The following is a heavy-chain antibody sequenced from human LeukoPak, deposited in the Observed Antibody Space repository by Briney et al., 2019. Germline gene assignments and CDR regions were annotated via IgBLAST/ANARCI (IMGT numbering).Heavy chain of an antibody. J-gene: IGHJ4*02. CDR2: VSAYNGNT. V-gene: IGHV1-18*04. CDR1: GYTFTSYG. Sequence: ASVKVSCKASGYTFTSYGISWVRQAPGQGLEWIGWVSAYNGNTNYAQKLQGRVTMTTDTSTSTAYMEPRSLRSDDTAVYYGARDLRHNMVRGVMGPLNYWGQGTLVTVSS. CDR3: ARDLRHNMVRGVMGPLNY. D-gene: IGHD3-10*01.